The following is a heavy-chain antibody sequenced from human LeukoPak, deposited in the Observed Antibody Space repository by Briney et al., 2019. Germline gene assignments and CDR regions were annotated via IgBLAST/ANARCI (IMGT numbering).Heavy chain of an antibody. CDR2: INHSGST. J-gene: IGHJ3*02. Sequence: PSETLSLTCAVYGGSFSGYYWSWIRQPPGKGLEWIGEINHSGSTNYNPSLKSRVTISVDTSKNQFSLKLSSVTAADTAVYYCARTGPITMIVVVTPNAFDIWGQGTMVTVSS. D-gene: IGHD3-22*01. CDR1: GGSFSGYY. V-gene: IGHV4-34*01. CDR3: ARTGPITMIVVVTPNAFDI.